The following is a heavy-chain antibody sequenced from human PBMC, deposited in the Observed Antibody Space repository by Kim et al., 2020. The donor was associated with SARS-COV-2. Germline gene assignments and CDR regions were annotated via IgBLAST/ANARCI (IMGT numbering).Heavy chain of an antibody. CDR2: ISYDGSNK. D-gene: IGHD3-22*01. J-gene: IGHJ4*02. V-gene: IGHV3-30*18. CDR1: GFTFSSYG. Sequence: GGSLRLSCAASGFTFSSYGMHWVRQAPGKGLEWVAVISYDGSNKYYADSVKGRFTISRDNSKNTLYLQMNSLRAEDTAVYYCAKGHYDSSGLDYWGRGTL. CDR3: AKGHYDSSGLDY.